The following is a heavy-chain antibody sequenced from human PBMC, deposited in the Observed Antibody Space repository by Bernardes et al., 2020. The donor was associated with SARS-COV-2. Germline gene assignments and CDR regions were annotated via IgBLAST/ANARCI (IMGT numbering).Heavy chain of an antibody. CDR3: VRSDFFDGSGYCFGY. CDR1: GFTFSTYW. Sequence: GGSLRLSCAASGFTFSTYWMHWVRQAPGKGLVWVSRINTDGRTTTYADSVKGRFTISRDNVKNTLYLQMDSLRAEDTAVYYCVRSDFFDGSGYCFGYWGQGTLVAVSS. J-gene: IGHJ4*02. CDR2: INTDGRTT. V-gene: IGHV3-74*01. D-gene: IGHD3-22*01.